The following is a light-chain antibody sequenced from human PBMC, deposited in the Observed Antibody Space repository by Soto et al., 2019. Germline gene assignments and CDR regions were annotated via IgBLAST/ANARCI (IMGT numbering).Light chain of an antibody. CDR1: SSDVGGYYY. J-gene: IGLJ2*01. CDR2: EVT. CDR3: SSYTSSSAPHVV. Sequence: QSALTQPASVSGSPGQSITISCTGTSSDVGGYYYVSWYQHHPGKAPKLIIYEVTNRPSGVSSRFSGSNSGNTATLIISGLQAEDEAEYSCSSYTSSSAPHVVFGGGTKLTVL. V-gene: IGLV2-14*01.